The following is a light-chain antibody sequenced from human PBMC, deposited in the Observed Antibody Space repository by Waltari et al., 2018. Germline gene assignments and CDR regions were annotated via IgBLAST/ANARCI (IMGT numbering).Light chain of an antibody. V-gene: IGKV1-5*03. CDR3: QQYDTFLGT. CDR1: QNINIW. J-gene: IGKJ1*01. CDR2: KAS. Sequence: DIQMTQSPSILSASIGDRVTITCRASQNINIWLAWYQHKPEKGPRLLIYKASTLERWVSSRFSGSGTGTNFSLTITSLQPDDSATYYCQQYDTFLGTFGQGTRLDI.